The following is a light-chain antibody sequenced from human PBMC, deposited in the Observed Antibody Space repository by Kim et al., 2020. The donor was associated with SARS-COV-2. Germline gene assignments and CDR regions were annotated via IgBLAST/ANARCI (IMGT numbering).Light chain of an antibody. CDR2: GAS. V-gene: IGKV1-27*01. CDR1: QGVANF. Sequence: SASVGDRVTITCRANQGVANFLAWYQQKPGNIPDLLIYGASTLQSGVPSRFAGSGSGTYFTLTIDSLQPEDVATYYCQTYNTVSIFGGGTKVDIK. CDR3: QTYNTVSI. J-gene: IGKJ4*01.